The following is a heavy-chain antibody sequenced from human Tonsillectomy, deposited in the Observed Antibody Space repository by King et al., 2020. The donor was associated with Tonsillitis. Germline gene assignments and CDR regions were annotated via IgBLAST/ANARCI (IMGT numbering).Heavy chain of an antibody. Sequence: DVQLVESGGGLVQPGGSLRLSCAASGFTFSSYNMNWVRQAPGKGLEWVSYISSSSSTIYYAESVKGRFTMSRDNAKNSLYLQMNSLRAEDTAVYYCARDLFPMFGVVFPYDNWGQGTLVTVSS. V-gene: IGHV3-48*01. J-gene: IGHJ4*02. D-gene: IGHD3-3*01. CDR3: ARDLFPMFGVVFPYDN. CDR1: GFTFSSYN. CDR2: ISSSSSTI.